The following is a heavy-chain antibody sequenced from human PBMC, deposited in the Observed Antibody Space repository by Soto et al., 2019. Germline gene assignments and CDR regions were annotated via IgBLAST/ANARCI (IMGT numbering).Heavy chain of an antibody. V-gene: IGHV6-1*01. CDR3: ARVNWNLGYYGMDV. D-gene: IGHD1-7*01. CDR1: GDSVSSNSAA. CDR2: TYYRSKWYN. J-gene: IGHJ6*02. Sequence: LSLTCAISGDSVSSNSAAWNWIRQSPSRGLEWLGRTYYRSKWYNDCAVSVKSRITINSDTSKNQFSLQLNSVTPEDTAVYYCARVNWNLGYYGMDVWGQGTTVTVSS.